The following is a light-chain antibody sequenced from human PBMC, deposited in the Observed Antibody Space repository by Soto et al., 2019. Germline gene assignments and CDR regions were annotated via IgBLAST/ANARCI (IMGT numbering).Light chain of an antibody. CDR1: NSDVGGYNY. Sequence: QSALTQPASVSGSPGQSITISCTGTNSDVGGYNYVSWYQQYPGKAPKLMIYEVSNRPSGVSNRFSGSKSGNTASLTISGLQAEDEADYYCSSYTSSILVFGGGTKLTDL. V-gene: IGLV2-14*01. J-gene: IGLJ3*02. CDR2: EVS. CDR3: SSYTSSILV.